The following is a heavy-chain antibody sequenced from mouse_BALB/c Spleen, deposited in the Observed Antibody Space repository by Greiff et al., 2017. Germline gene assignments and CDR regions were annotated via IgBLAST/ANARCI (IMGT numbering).Heavy chain of an antibody. CDR3: ARGAAYGNYVGYAMDY. D-gene: IGHD2-1*01. J-gene: IGHJ4*01. Sequence: VQLQQSGAELVRPGTSVKISCKASGYTFTNYWLGWVKQRPGHGLDWIGDIYPGGGYTNYNEKFKGKATLTADTSSSTAYMQLSSLTSEDSAVYFCARGAAYGNYVGYAMDYWGQGTSVTVSS. CDR2: IYPGGGYT. CDR1: GYTFTNYW. V-gene: IGHV1-63*02.